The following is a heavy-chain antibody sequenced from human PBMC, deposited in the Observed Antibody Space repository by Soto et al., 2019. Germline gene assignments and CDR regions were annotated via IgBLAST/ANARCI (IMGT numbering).Heavy chain of an antibody. J-gene: IGHJ4*02. V-gene: IGHV3-23*01. CDR3: AKQPDSGSYYIDN. CDR2: ISGSGGST. Sequence: GGSLRLSCAASGFTFSSYAMSWVRQAPGKGLEWVSAISGSGGSTYYADSVKGRFTISRDNSKNTLYLQMNSLRAEDTAVYYCAKQPDSGSYYIDNLCQQTLVTISS. D-gene: IGHD5-12*01. CDR1: GFTFSSYA.